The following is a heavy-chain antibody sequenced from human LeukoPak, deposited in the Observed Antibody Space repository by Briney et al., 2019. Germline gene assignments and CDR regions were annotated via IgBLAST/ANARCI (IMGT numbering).Heavy chain of an antibody. CDR1: GVSISRYY. V-gene: IGHV4-4*07. D-gene: IGHD2-15*01. Sequence: SETLSLTCNVSGVSISRYYWSWIRQPAGKGLEWIGRIYSSGTTNYNPSLKSRVTMSVDTSKNQLSLRLSSVTAADTAVYYCARDGRDCSGGSCFDWGQGTLVTVSS. CDR2: IYSSGTT. J-gene: IGHJ4*02. CDR3: ARDGRDCSGGSCFD.